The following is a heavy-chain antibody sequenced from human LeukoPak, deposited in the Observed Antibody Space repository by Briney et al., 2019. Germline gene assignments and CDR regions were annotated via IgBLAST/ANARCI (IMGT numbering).Heavy chain of an antibody. CDR1: GDSISSGDYY. V-gene: IGHV4-61*02. CDR2: ISSSGST. D-gene: IGHD1-26*01. J-gene: IGHJ4*02. Sequence: SETLSLTCTVSGDSISSGDYYWSWIRQPAGKGLEWIGRISSSGSTNYNPSLKSRVTMSVDTSKNQFSLKLSSVTAADTAVYYCARDFSWELSTAFDYWGQGTLVTVSS. CDR3: ARDFSWELSTAFDY.